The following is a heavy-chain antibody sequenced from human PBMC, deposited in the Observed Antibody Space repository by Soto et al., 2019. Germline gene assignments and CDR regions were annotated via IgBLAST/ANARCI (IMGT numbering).Heavy chain of an antibody. V-gene: IGHV3-21*01. CDR1: GFTFRTYG. CDR3: ARAPEGIAAALDY. CDR2: ISSSGSFI. D-gene: IGHD6-13*01. J-gene: IGHJ4*02. Sequence: GGSLRLSCAASGFTFRTYGMNWVRRAPGGGLEWVASISSSGSFIYYADSVKGRFTISRDDAEKSLYLQMNSLRAEDTALYYCARAPEGIAAALDYWGRGTLVTVSS.